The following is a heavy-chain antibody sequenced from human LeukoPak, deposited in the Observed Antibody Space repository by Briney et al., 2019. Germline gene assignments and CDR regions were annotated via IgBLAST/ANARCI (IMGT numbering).Heavy chain of an antibody. Sequence: KPSETLSLTCAVYGGSFSGYYWSWIRQPPGKGLEWIGEINHSGSTNYNPSLKSRVTISVDTSKNQFSLKLSSVTAADTAVYYCARGGRAPKGTYYYGSGRRNWFDPWGQGTLVTVSS. D-gene: IGHD3-10*01. CDR2: INHSGST. J-gene: IGHJ5*02. V-gene: IGHV4-34*01. CDR1: GGSFSGYY. CDR3: ARGGRAPKGTYYYGSGRRNWFDP.